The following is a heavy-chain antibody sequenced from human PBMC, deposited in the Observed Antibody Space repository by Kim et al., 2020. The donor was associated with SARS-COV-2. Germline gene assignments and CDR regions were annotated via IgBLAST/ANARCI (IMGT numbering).Heavy chain of an antibody. CDR1: GGSISSYY. CDR3: ARLFPGSYQYWFDP. D-gene: IGHD3-10*01. Sequence: SETLSLTSTVSGGSISSYYWSWIRQPPGKGLEWIGYIYYSGSTNYNPSLKSRVTRSVDTSKNQFSLKLSSVTAADTAVYYCARLFPGSYQYWFDPWGQGTLVTVSS. CDR2: IYYSGST. V-gene: IGHV4-59*08. J-gene: IGHJ5*02.